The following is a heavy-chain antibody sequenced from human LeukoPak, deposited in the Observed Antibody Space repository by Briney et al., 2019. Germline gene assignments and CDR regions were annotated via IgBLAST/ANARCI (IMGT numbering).Heavy chain of an antibody. Sequence: GASVKASCKASGYTFATYYMHWVRQAPGQGLEWMGIINPSGGSTSYAQKFQGRVTMTRDTSTNTVYLELSRLRSEDTAVYYCARVASGYCSGGSCYGMDVWGQGTTVTVSS. CDR2: INPSGGST. CDR1: GYTFATYY. J-gene: IGHJ6*02. V-gene: IGHV1-46*01. D-gene: IGHD2-15*01. CDR3: ARVASGYCSGGSCYGMDV.